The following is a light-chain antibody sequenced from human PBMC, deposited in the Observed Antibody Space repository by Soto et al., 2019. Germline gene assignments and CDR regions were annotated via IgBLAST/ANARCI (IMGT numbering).Light chain of an antibody. Sequence: IVMTQSPATLSVSPGERATLSCRASQSVGTKLAWYQQTRGQAPRLLIYGASNRATGVPARFSGSVSGTEFTLTISSLQSEDFAVYYCQQHTNWPPTITFGQGTRLEIK. J-gene: IGKJ5*01. CDR3: QQHTNWPPTIT. V-gene: IGKV3-15*01. CDR2: GAS. CDR1: QSVGTK.